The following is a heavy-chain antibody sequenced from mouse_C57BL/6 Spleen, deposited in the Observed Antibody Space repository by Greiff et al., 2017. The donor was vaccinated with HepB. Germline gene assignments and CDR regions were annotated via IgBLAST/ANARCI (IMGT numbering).Heavy chain of an antibody. V-gene: IGHV1-55*01. D-gene: IGHD2-3*01. CDR2: INTGSGST. CDR1: GYTFTSYW. Sequence: VQLQQPGAELVKPGASVKMSCKASGYTFTSYWITWVKQRPGQGLEWIGDINTGSGSTNYNEKLKSKATLTVDTSYSTAFMQLSSLTSEDSAVFNCSRGYYEGAIDYWGQGTSVTVSS. CDR3: SRGYYEGAIDY. J-gene: IGHJ4*01.